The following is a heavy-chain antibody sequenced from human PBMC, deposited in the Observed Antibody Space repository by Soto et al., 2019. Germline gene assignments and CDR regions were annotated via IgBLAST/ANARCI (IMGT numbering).Heavy chain of an antibody. Sequence: QVQLVQSGAEVKKPGASVKVSCKASGYTFTGYYIHWVRQAPGQGLERMGWINPNSGGTKYPQKFQGRVTMTRDTSLSTVYMSLTGLKSDDPAVYFCAGDLAKGGGSAGFDYWGQGTLVAVSS. CDR2: INPNSGGT. CDR3: AGDLAKGGGSAGFDY. J-gene: IGHJ4*02. D-gene: IGHD2-15*01. V-gene: IGHV1-2*02. CDR1: GYTFTGYY.